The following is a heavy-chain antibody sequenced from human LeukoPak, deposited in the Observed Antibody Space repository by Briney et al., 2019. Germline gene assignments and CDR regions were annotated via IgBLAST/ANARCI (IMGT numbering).Heavy chain of an antibody. CDR3: ARDPTKITMIVVASWGKYGMDV. D-gene: IGHD3-22*01. V-gene: IGHV4-34*01. CDR1: GGPFSGYY. Sequence: PSETLSLTCAVYGGPFSGYYWSWIRQPPGKGLEWIGEINHSGSTNYNPSLKSRVTISVDTSKNQFSLKLSSVTAADTAVYYCARDPTKITMIVVASWGKYGMDVWGQGTTVTVSS. CDR2: INHSGST. J-gene: IGHJ6*02.